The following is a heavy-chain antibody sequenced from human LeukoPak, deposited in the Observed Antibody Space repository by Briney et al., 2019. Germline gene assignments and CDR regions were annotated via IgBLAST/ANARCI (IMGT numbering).Heavy chain of an antibody. CDR3: ASRIPGTTDY. V-gene: IGHV4-4*02. CDR2: IYHSGST. J-gene: IGHJ4*02. D-gene: IGHD1-7*01. CDR1: GFTFSSYW. Sequence: PGGSLRLSCAASGFTFSSYWMNWVRQPPGKGLEWIGEIYHSGSTSYNPSLKSRVTISVDKSKNQFSLKLSSVTAADTAVYYCASRIPGTTDYWGQGTLVTVSS.